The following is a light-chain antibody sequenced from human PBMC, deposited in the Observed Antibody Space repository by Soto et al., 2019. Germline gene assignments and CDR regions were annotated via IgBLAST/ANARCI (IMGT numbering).Light chain of an antibody. Sequence: QSALTQPRSVSGSPGQSVAISCTRTSSDVGTFDFVSWYQQHPGKAPKLMLYDVTKRPSGVPDRFSGSKSGDTASLTISGLQAEEEADYYCCLYTASYAVFGGGTKLTVL. CDR3: CLYTASYAV. CDR2: DVT. CDR1: SSDVGTFDF. V-gene: IGLV2-11*01. J-gene: IGLJ3*02.